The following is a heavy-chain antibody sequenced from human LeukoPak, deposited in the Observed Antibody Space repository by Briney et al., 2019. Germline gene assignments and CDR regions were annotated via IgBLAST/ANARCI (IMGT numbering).Heavy chain of an antibody. CDR3: ARGLSGTYYYYYMDV. CDR2: INPNNGDT. V-gene: IGHV1-2*02. Sequence: ASVKVSCKASGYIFTGYYMHWVRQAPGQGLEWMGWINPNNGDTNYAQGFQGRVTMTRDTSISTAYMELSRLRSDDTAVYYCARGLSGTYYYYYMDVWGKGTTVTVSS. CDR1: GYIFTGYY. J-gene: IGHJ6*03.